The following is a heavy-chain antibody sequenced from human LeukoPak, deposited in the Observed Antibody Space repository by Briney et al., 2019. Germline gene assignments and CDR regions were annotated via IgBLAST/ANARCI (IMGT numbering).Heavy chain of an antibody. D-gene: IGHD2/OR15-2a*01. J-gene: IGHJ6*03. V-gene: IGHV3-21*01. CDR1: GFTFSSYS. CDR3: ARGEFGDYYYFYMDV. CDR2: ISSSSSSYI. Sequence: GGSLRLSCAASGFTFSSYSMNWVRQAPGKGLECVSSISSSSSSYIYYADSVKGRFTISRDDAKNSLFLQMNSLRAEDTATYYCARGEFGDYYYFYMDVWGKGTTVTVSS.